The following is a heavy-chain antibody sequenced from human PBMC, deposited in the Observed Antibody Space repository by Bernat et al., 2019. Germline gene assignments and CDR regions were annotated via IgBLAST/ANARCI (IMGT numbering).Heavy chain of an antibody. J-gene: IGHJ4*02. CDR2: ISGSGGST. CDR3: ARRIAVAL. V-gene: IGHV3-23*04. CDR1: GFTVSSNY. D-gene: IGHD6-19*01. Sequence: EVQLVESGGGLIQPGGSLRLSCAASGFTVSSNYMSWVRQAPGKGLEWVSAISGSGGSTYYADSVKGRFTISRDNSKNTLYLQMNSLRAEDTAVYYCARRIAVALWGQGTLVTVSS.